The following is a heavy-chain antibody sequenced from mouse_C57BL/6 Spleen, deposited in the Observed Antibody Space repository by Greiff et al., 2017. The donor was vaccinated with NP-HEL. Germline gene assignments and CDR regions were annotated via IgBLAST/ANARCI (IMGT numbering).Heavy chain of an antibody. CDR2: IRNKANGYTT. D-gene: IGHD2-3*01. J-gene: IGHJ2*01. Sequence: DVQLVESGGGLVQPGGSLSLSCAASGFTFTDYYMSWVRQPPGKALEWLGFIRNKANGYTTEYSASVKGRFTISRDNSQRILYLQMNALRAEASATYYCARYGRDGFDYWGQGTTLTVSS. V-gene: IGHV7-3*01. CDR3: ARYGRDGFDY. CDR1: GFTFTDYY.